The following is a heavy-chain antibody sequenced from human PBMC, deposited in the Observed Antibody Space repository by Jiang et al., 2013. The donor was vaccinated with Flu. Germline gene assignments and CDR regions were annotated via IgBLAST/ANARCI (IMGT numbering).Heavy chain of an antibody. Sequence: GPGLVKPSGTLSLTCGVSGASISSDKWWNWVRQPPGKGLEWIGEIYHSGTTNYNPSLKSRVTISVDKSKNQFSLKLSSVTAADTAVYYCARIVVVPASPYGMDVWGQRDHGHRLL. D-gene: IGHD2-15*01. V-gene: IGHV4-4*02. CDR3: ARIVVVPASPYGMDV. CDR1: GASISSDKW. CDR2: IYHSGTT. J-gene: IGHJ6*04.